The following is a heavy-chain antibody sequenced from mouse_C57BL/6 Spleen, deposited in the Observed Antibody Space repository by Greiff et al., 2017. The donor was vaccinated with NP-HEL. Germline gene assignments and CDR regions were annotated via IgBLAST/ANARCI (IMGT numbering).Heavy chain of an antibody. CDR2: IDPNSGGT. Sequence: QVQLQQPGAELVKPGASVKLSCKASGYTFTSYWMHWVKPRPGRGLEWIGRIDPNSGGTKYNEKFKSKATLTVDKPSSPAYMQLSSLTSDDSAVYYCARTPYGNYDAYYAMDYWGQGTSVTVSS. J-gene: IGHJ4*01. D-gene: IGHD2-1*01. CDR3: ARTPYGNYDAYYAMDY. V-gene: IGHV1-72*01. CDR1: GYTFTSYW.